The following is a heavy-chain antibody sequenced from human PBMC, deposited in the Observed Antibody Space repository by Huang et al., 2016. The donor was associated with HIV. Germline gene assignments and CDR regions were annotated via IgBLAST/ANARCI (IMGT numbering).Heavy chain of an antibody. J-gene: IGHJ6*03. D-gene: IGHD3-3*01. V-gene: IGHV1-18*01. CDR3: ARSGFGVVITTTLDYYYMDV. CDR1: NYNFGSHG. Sequence: QVQLVQSGAEVKKPGASVKVSCEASNYNFGSHGISWVRQAPGQGLAWMGWISVYNGDTKYEQKFQGRGTMTRETSTRTAYMELTSLRFDDTAVYYCARSGFGVVITTTLDYYYMDVWGTGTTVTVSS. CDR2: ISVYNGDT.